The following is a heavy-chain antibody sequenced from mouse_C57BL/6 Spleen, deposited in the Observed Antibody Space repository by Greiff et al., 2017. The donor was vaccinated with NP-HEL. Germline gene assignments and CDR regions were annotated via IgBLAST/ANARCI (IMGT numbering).Heavy chain of an antibody. V-gene: IGHV5-12*01. CDR3: ARRTTTVDWYFDV. CDR2: ISNGGGST. Sequence: EVKLVESGGGLVQPGGSLKLSCAASGFTFSDYYMYWVRQTPEKRLEWVAYISNGGGSTYYPDTVKGRFTISRDNAKNTLYLQMSRLKSEDTAMYYCARRTTTVDWYFDVWGTGTTVTVSS. J-gene: IGHJ1*03. D-gene: IGHD1-1*01. CDR1: GFTFSDYY.